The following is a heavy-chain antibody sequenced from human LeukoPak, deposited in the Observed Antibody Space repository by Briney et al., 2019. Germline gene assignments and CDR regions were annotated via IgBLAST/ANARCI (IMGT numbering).Heavy chain of an antibody. CDR2: ISAYNGNT. J-gene: IGHJ4*02. V-gene: IGHV1-18*01. CDR1: GYTFNSYG. Sequence: GASVKVSCKASGYTFNSYGISWVRQAPGQGLEWMGWISAYNGNTNYAQKLQGRVTMTTDTSTSTAYMELRSLRSDDTAVYYCARDRGPYGSGSHDFDYWGQGTLVTVSS. D-gene: IGHD3-10*01. CDR3: ARDRGPYGSGSHDFDY.